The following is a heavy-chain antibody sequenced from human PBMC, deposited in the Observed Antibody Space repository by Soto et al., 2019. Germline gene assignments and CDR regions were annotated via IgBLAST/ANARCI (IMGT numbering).Heavy chain of an antibody. V-gene: IGHV4-31*03. CDR1: GGSISSGGYY. J-gene: IGHJ5*02. Sequence: SETLSLTCTVSGGSISSGGYYWSWIRQHPGKGLEWIGYIYYSGSTYYNPSLKSRVTISVDTSKNQFSLKLSSVTAADTAVYYCARVSPSMVRAEMGGGNWFDPWGQGTPVTVSS. CDR3: ARVSPSMVRAEMGGGNWFDP. CDR2: IYYSGST. D-gene: IGHD3-10*01.